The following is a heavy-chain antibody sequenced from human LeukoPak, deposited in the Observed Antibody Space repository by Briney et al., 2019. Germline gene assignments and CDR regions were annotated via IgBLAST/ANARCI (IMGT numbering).Heavy chain of an antibody. CDR3: ARDRIGYDSSGPFDY. D-gene: IGHD3-22*01. CDR1: GYTFTGYY. CDR2: INPNGSGT. V-gene: IGHV1-2*02. Sequence: ASVKVSCKASGYTFTGYYMHWVRQAPGQGLEWMGWINPNGSGTNYAQKFQGRVTMTRDTSISTAYMELSRLRSDDTAVYYCARDRIGYDSSGPFDYWGQGTLVTVSS. J-gene: IGHJ4*02.